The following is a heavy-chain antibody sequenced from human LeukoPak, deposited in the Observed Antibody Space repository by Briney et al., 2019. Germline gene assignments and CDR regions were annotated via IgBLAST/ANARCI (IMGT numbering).Heavy chain of an antibody. V-gene: IGHV1-2*02. CDR2: TNPNSGGT. CDR1: GYTFTGYY. Sequence: ASVKVSCKASGYTFTGYYMHWVRQAPGQGLEWMGWTNPNSGGTNYAQKFQGRVTMTTDTSTSTAYMELRSLRSDDTAVYYCARGLGATYYDILTGYPLIYWGQGTLVTVSS. D-gene: IGHD3-9*01. J-gene: IGHJ4*02. CDR3: ARGLGATYYDILTGYPLIY.